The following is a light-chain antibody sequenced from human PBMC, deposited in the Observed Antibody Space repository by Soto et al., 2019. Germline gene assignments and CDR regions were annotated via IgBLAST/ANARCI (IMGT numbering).Light chain of an antibody. V-gene: IGLV2-14*01. CDR1: SSDVGDFDC. Sequence: QSALTQPASVSGSPGQSITISCTGTSSDVGDFDCVSWYQQHPGKAPKLMIYEVSDRPSGVSNRFSGSKSGDTASLTISGLQAEDEADYYCSSYTSSSTLAFGGGTKLTVL. CDR3: SSYTSSSTLA. CDR2: EVS. J-gene: IGLJ2*01.